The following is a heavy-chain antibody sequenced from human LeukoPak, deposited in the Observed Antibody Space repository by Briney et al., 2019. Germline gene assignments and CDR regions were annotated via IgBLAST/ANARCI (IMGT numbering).Heavy chain of an antibody. CDR3: AKSAIVGATRYNWFDP. Sequence: GGSLRLSCAAFGFTFSSYAMSWVRQAPGKGLEWVSAISGSGGSTYYADSVKGRFTISRDNSKNTLYLQMNSLRAEDTAVYYCAKSAIVGATRYNWFDPWGQGTLVTVSS. CDR1: GFTFSSYA. J-gene: IGHJ5*02. CDR2: ISGSGGST. D-gene: IGHD1-26*01. V-gene: IGHV3-23*01.